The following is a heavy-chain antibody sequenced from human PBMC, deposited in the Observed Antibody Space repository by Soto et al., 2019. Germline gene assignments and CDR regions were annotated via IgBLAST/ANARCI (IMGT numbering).Heavy chain of an antibody. V-gene: IGHV2-5*02. J-gene: IGHJ4*02. D-gene: IGHD2-21*01. Sequence: QITLRESGPTRVRPTQPLTLTCAFSGFSLTTSGVGVAWIRQSPGKAPEWLAVIYWDDDKRYSPTLKSRLTITKDTTKNLVVLTMTNMALVDTGTYYCAHRALYSASYWDGDYFDTWGQGTPVTVSS. CDR1: GFSLTTSGVG. CDR2: IYWDDDK. CDR3: AHRALYSASYWDGDYFDT.